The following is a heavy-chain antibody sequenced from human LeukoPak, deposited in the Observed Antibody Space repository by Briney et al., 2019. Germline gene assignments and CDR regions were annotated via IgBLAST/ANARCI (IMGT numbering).Heavy chain of an antibody. CDR3: ARFERDAFDI. CDR1: GLTFSNAW. J-gene: IGHJ3*02. D-gene: IGHD6-25*01. V-gene: IGHV3-33*08. Sequence: GGSLRLSCAASGLTFSNAWMSWVRQAPGKGLEWVAVIWYDGSNKYYADSVKGRFTISRDNSKNTLYLQMNSLRAEDTAVYYCARFERDAFDIWGQGTMVTVSS. CDR2: IWYDGSNK.